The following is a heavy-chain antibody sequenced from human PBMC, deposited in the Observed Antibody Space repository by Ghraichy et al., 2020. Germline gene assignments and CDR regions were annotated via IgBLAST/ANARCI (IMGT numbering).Heavy chain of an antibody. D-gene: IGHD6-25*01. V-gene: IGHV3-11*06. Sequence: LSLTCAASGFTFRDHYMSWIRQAPGKGLEWVSLISRKGRDTNYAESVRGRFTISRDDAKSSLYLQLNTLRAEDTAVYYCVREGQALGKSGFDVWGQGNLVTVSS. CDR1: GFTFRDHY. J-gene: IGHJ5*02. CDR2: ISRKGRDT. CDR3: VREGQALGKSGFDV.